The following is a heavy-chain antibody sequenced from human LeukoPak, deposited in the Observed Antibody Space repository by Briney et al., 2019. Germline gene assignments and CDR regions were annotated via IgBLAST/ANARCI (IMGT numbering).Heavy chain of an antibody. Sequence: PGGSLRLSCAASGFTFSDYYMNWIRQAPGKGLEWVSYISSSGSTIYYADSVKGRFTISRDNAKNSLYLQMDSLRAEDTAVYYCGGYCSSTSCQFYYYYMDVWGKGTTVTVSS. J-gene: IGHJ6*03. D-gene: IGHD2-2*01. V-gene: IGHV3-11*04. CDR1: GFTFSDYY. CDR3: GGYCSSTSCQFYYYYMDV. CDR2: ISSSGSTI.